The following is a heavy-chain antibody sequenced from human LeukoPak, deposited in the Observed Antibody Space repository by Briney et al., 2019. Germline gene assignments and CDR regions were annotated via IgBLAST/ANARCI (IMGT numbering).Heavy chain of an antibody. J-gene: IGHJ3*02. D-gene: IGHD2-2*02. V-gene: IGHV1-2*02. CDR3: ARDLLGYCSSTSCYTGAFDI. CDR2: INPNSGGT. CDR1: GYTFTGYY. Sequence: ASVKVSRKASGYTFTGYYMHWVRQAPGQGLEWMGWINPNSGGTNYAQKFQGRVTMTRDTSISTAYMELSRLRSDDTAVDYCARDLLGYCSSTSCYTGAFDIWGQGTMVTVSS.